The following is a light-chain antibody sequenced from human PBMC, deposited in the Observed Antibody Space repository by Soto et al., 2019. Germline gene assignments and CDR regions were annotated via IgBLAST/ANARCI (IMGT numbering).Light chain of an antibody. CDR1: QSLVHSDGNTY. V-gene: IGKV2-24*01. CDR2: MIS. J-gene: IGKJ2*01. CDR3: MQATQPYI. Sequence: DFVMTQTPLSSPVTLGQPASISCRSSQSLVHSDGNTYLSWLHQRPGQPPRLLLYMISNRFSGVPERLRCSGAGKDFTLKISRVEAEDVGVYYCMQATQPYIFAQGNKLE.